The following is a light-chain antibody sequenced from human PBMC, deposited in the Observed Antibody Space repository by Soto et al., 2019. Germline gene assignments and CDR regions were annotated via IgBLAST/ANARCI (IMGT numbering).Light chain of an antibody. V-gene: IGLV2-14*01. J-gene: IGLJ1*01. CDR2: DVN. CDR3: ASFRSGTILV. CDR1: RTDIGDSNF. Sequence: QSALTQPASVSGSPGQSVTISCTGPRTDIGDSNFISWYQQSPGKAPRLLIYDVNNRPSGVSRRFSGSKAGNTASLTISGLLEDDEADYFCASFRSGTILVFGSGTKLTVL.